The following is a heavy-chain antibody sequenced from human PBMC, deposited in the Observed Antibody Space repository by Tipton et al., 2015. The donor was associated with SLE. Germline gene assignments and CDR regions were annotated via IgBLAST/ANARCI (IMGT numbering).Heavy chain of an antibody. CDR3: AREREGYDSPDY. V-gene: IGHV3-74*01. CDR1: GLTFSKNW. Sequence: SLRLSCAASGLTFSKNWMHWVRQAPGKGLVWVSQINRDGSTTNYADSVKGRFTISRDNSKNTLYLQMNSLRAEDTAVYYCAREREGYDSPDYWGQGTLVTVSS. D-gene: IGHD3-22*01. J-gene: IGHJ4*02. CDR2: INRDGSTT.